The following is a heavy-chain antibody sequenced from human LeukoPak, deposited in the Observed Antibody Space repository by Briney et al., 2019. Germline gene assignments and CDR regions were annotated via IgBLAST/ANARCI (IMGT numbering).Heavy chain of an antibody. V-gene: IGHV1-2*02. D-gene: IGHD6-6*01. J-gene: IGHJ4*02. Sequence: ASVKVSCKASGYTFTGYYMHWVRQAPGQGLEWMGWINPNSGGTNYAQKFQGRVTMTRDTSISTAYMELSRLRSDDTAVYYCARGDYSSSPPYDYWGQGTLVTVSS. CDR3: ARGDYSSSPPYDY. CDR1: GYTFTGYY. CDR2: INPNSGGT.